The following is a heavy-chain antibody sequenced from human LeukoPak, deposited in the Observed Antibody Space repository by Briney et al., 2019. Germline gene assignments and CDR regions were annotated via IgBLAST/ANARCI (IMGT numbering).Heavy chain of an antibody. D-gene: IGHD3-22*01. CDR1: GFTFSSYG. J-gene: IGHJ6*02. V-gene: IGHV3-48*04. CDR3: EGSRGYYYDYYYGMDV. CDR2: ISSSGSTI. Sequence: PGRSLRLSCAASGFTFSSYGMDWVRQAPGKGLEWVSYISSSGSTIYYADSVKGRFTISRGNAKNSLYLQMNSLRAEDTAVYYCEGSRGYYYDYYYGMDVWGQGTTVTVSS.